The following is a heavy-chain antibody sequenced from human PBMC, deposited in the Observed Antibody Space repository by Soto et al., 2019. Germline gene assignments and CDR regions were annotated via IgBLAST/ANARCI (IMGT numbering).Heavy chain of an antibody. Sequence: ASVKVSCKASGYTFTGYYMHWVRQAPGQGLEWMGWINPNSGGTNYAQKFQGWVTMTRDTSISTAYMELSRLSSDDTAVYYCARDRGQIVPGMVDAFDIWGQGTMVTVSS. CDR3: ARDRGQIVPGMVDAFDI. V-gene: IGHV1-2*04. J-gene: IGHJ3*02. CDR1: GYTFTGYY. CDR2: INPNSGGT. D-gene: IGHD2-8*01.